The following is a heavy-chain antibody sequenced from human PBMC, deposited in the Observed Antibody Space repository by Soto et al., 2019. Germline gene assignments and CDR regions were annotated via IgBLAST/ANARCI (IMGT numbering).Heavy chain of an antibody. V-gene: IGHV3-30-3*01. Sequence: HVQLVESGGGVVQPGRSLRLSCAASGFTFSSYAMHWVRQAPGKGLEWVAVISYDGSNKYYADSVKGRFTISRDNSKNTLYLQMNSLRAEDTAVYYCATLAYCGGDCYSAAFDIWGQGTMVTVSS. CDR1: GFTFSSYA. D-gene: IGHD2-21*02. J-gene: IGHJ3*02. CDR2: ISYDGSNK. CDR3: ATLAYCGGDCYSAAFDI.